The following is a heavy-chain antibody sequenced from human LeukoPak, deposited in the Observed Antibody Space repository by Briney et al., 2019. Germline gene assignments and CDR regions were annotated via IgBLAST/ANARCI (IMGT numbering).Heavy chain of an antibody. V-gene: IGHV6-1*01. CDR3: ARGEYQVLPGQQAVDV. CDR2: TFYRSKWLN. D-gene: IGHD2-2*01. J-gene: IGHJ6*02. CDR1: GDSVFSNTAA. Sequence: SQTLSLTCAISGDSVFSNTAAWNWIRQSPSRGLEWLGRTFYRSKWLNDYAESVKSRISINADTSKNQFSLQLSSVTPEDTAVYYCARGEYQVLPGQQAVDVWGQGTAVIVSS.